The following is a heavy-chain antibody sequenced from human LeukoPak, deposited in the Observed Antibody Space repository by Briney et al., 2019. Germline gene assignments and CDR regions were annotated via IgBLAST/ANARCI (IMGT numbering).Heavy chain of an antibody. V-gene: IGHV3-30*02. CDR1: GFTFSSYG. Sequence: GGSLRLSCAASGFTFSSYGMHWVRQAPGKGLEWVAFIRHDGSNKYYADSVKGRFTISRDNAKNSLYLQMNSLRAEDTAVYYCTREGRYCSGSSCYSWYLDYWGQGTLATVSS. CDR3: TREGRYCSGSSCYSWYLDY. CDR2: IRHDGSNK. J-gene: IGHJ4*02. D-gene: IGHD2-15*01.